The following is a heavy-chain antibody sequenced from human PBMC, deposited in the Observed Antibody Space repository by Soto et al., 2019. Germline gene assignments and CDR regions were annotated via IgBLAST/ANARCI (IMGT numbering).Heavy chain of an antibody. D-gene: IGHD3-16*01. V-gene: IGHV5-10-1*01. CDR3: ERQGRGGIVSRLISITMDV. CDR2: IDPSGSYT. J-gene: IGHJ6*02. CDR1: GYSFTSYW. Sequence: GESLKISCKGSGYSFTSYWNSWVRQMPGKGLEWMGRIDPSGSYTKYSPSFQGHVTISADKSSSTAYLQWSSLKAPDTAMYYCERQGRGGIVSRLISITMDVWGQGTTVTVSS.